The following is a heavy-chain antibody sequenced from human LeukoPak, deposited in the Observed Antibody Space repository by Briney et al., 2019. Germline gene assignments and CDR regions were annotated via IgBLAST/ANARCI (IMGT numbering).Heavy chain of an antibody. J-gene: IGHJ4*02. CDR3: ARDWKEGYHPTGGY. CDR2: IYTSGST. V-gene: IGHV4-4*07. Sequence: SDTLSLTCTVSDASITNYYWGWIRQPAGKGLEWIGRIYTSGSTDYNPSLRSRLTMSVDTSKNQFSLKLRSVTAADTAVYYCARDWKEGYHPTGGYWGQGTLVTVSS. D-gene: IGHD5-24*01. CDR1: DASITNYY.